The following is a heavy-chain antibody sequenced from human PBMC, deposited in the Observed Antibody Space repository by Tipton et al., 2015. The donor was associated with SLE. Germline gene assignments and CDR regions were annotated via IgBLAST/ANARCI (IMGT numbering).Heavy chain of an antibody. V-gene: IGHV4-39*07. CDR2: IYYTGST. J-gene: IGHJ3*02. Sequence: TLSLTCTVSGDSISNSNYFWGWIRQPPGKGPEWVATIYYTGSTYYNPSLRSRVTISIDTSNNQFSLELNSVTAADTAVYYCARMSSGWSVGAFDIWGQGRMVTVSS. D-gene: IGHD6-13*01. CDR1: GDSISNSNYF. CDR3: ARMSSGWSVGAFDI.